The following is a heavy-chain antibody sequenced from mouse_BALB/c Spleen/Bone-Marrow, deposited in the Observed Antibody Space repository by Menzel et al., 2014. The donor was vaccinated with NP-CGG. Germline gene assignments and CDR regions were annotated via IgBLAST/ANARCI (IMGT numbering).Heavy chain of an antibody. CDR2: IHPNSGNT. V-gene: IGHV1S130*01. J-gene: IGHJ2*01. CDR3: ARWGFDY. CDR1: GYTFTSSW. Sequence: VQLQQSGSVLVRPGASVKLSCKASGYTFTSSWMHWAKQRPGQGLEWIGEIHPNSGNTNYNGKFKGKATLTVDTSSSTAYVDLSSLTSEDSAVYYCARWGFDYWGQGTTLTVSS.